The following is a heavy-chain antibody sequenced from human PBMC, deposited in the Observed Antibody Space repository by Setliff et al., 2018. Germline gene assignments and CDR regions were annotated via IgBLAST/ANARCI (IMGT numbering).Heavy chain of an antibody. V-gene: IGHV4-31*03. CDR1: GGSISSGGYY. Sequence: LSLTCTVSGGSISSGGYYWSWIRQHPGKGLEWIGYIYYSGSTYYNPPLKSRVTISVDTSKNQFSLKLSSVTAADTAVYYCARVARVVLSRNAFDIWGQGT. D-gene: IGHD2-2*01. J-gene: IGHJ3*02. CDR3: ARVARVVLSRNAFDI. CDR2: IYYSGST.